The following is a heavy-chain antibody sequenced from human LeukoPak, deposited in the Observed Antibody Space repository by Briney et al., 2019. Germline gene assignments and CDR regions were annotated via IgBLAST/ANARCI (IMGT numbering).Heavy chain of an antibody. CDR3: ARGPADGDYLFDYYYYMDV. V-gene: IGHV3-7*04. CDR2: IKQDGSEK. CDR1: GFSFLTYG. J-gene: IGHJ6*03. Sequence: GGSLRLSCAASGFSFLTYGMSWVRQAPGKGLEWVANIKQDGSEKYYVDSVKGRFTISRDNAKNSLYLQMNSLRAEDTAVYYCARGPADGDYLFDYYYYMDVWGKGTTVTISS. D-gene: IGHD4-17*01.